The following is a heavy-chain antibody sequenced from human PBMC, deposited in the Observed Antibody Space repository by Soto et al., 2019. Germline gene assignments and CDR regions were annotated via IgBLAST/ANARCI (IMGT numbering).Heavy chain of an antibody. CDR2: ISGYNGNT. J-gene: IGHJ6*02. D-gene: IGHD5-18*01. CDR1: GYTFSNYG. Sequence: QVLLVQSGAEVKKPGASVKVSCKASGYTFSNYGISWVRQGPGQGLEWMGWISGYNGNTHYEEKVQDRIKMTTDTSTSTTYLELRGLRSDDTAVYFCARDPGFGFGYSYAFAMDVWGQGTTVTVSS. CDR3: ARDPGFGFGYSYAFAMDV. V-gene: IGHV1-18*01.